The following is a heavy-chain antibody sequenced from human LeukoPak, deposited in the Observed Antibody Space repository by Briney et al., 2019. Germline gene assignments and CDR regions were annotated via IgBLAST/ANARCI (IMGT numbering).Heavy chain of an antibody. Sequence: GGSLRLSCAASGFTVSNNYMSWVRQAPGKGLEWVSSISSSSSYIYYADSVKGRFTISRDNAKNSLFLQMNSLRAEDTAVYFCARATWDPNYYYYMDVWGKGTTVTISS. D-gene: IGHD1-26*01. V-gene: IGHV3-21*01. J-gene: IGHJ6*03. CDR1: GFTVSNNY. CDR3: ARATWDPNYYYYMDV. CDR2: ISSSSSYI.